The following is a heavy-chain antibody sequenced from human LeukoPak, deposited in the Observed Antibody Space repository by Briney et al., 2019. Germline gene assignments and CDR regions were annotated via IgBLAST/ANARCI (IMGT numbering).Heavy chain of an antibody. CDR1: GYTLTELS. J-gene: IGHJ4*02. V-gene: IGHV1-24*01. CDR3: ATVGIAAAGPFDY. CDR2: FDPEDGET. D-gene: IGHD6-13*01. Sequence: ASVKVSCKVSGYTLTELSMHWVRQAPGEGLEWMGGFDPEDGETIYAQKFQGRVTMTEDTSTDTAYMELSSLRSEDTAVYYCATVGIAAAGPFDYWGQGTLVTVSS.